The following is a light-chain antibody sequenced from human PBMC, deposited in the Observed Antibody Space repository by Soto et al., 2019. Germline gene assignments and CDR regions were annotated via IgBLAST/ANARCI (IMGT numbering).Light chain of an antibody. V-gene: IGLV2-11*01. Sequence: QSALTQPRSVSGSPGQSVAISCTGTSSDVGAFNYVSWYQQHPGKAPKLMIYDVSKRPSGVPDRFSGSKSGNTASLTISGLQAEDEADYYCCSYAASSVFGTGTKVTVL. CDR1: SSDVGAFNY. CDR3: CSYAASSV. J-gene: IGLJ1*01. CDR2: DVS.